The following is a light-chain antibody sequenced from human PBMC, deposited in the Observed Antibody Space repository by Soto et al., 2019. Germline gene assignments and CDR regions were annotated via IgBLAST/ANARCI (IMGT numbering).Light chain of an antibody. Sequence: QSALTQPPSASGSRGQSVTISCTGTSVDINYVSWFQQHPGKAPKLIICEVTKRPSGVPDRFAGSKSGNTASLTVSGLHDDDEADYYSSSYAGRDILVFGGGTKLTVL. CDR2: EVT. CDR1: SVDINY. CDR3: SSYAGRDILV. J-gene: IGLJ3*02. V-gene: IGLV2-8*01.